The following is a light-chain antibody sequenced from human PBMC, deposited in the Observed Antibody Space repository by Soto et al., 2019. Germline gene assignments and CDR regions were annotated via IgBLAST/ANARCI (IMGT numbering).Light chain of an antibody. CDR3: HQRSLWPPAIT. J-gene: IGKJ5*01. Sequence: EIVLTQSPATLSLSPGERATLSCRASQSVSSYLAWYQQKPGQAPRLLIYDASNRATGIPARFSGSGSGTDFTLTISSLEPEDFAVYYCHQRSLWPPAITFCQETRSEIK. CDR1: QSVSSY. CDR2: DAS. V-gene: IGKV3-11*01.